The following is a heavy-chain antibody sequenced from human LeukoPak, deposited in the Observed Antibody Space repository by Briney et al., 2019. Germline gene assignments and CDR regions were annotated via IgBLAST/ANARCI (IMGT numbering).Heavy chain of an antibody. CDR2: IRSKANSYAT. J-gene: IGHJ2*01. Sequence: GSLRLSCAASGFTFSGSAMHWVRQASGKGLEWVGRIRSKANSYATAYAASVKGRFTISRDDSKNTAYLQMNSLKTEDTAVYYCTRPLRVAPWWYFDLWGRGTLVTVSS. D-gene: IGHD2-15*01. CDR1: GFTFSGSA. CDR3: TRPLRVAPWWYFDL. V-gene: IGHV3-73*01.